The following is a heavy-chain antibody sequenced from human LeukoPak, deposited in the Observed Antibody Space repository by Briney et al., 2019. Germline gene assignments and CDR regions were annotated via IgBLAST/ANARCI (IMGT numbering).Heavy chain of an antibody. Sequence: GGSLRLSCAASGFTFSNYSMNWARQAPGKGLEWVSSISSSSRYIYYADSVKGRFTISKDNAKKSMYLQMNSLRAEDTAVYYCARGIWDTMIVVDSSFDYWGQGTLVTVSS. V-gene: IGHV3-21*01. CDR3: ARGIWDTMIVVDSSFDY. D-gene: IGHD3-22*01. CDR2: ISSSSRYI. CDR1: GFTFSNYS. J-gene: IGHJ4*02.